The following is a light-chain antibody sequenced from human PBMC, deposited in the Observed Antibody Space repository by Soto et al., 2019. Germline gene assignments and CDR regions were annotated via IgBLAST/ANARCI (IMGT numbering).Light chain of an antibody. CDR3: NSYTSSGTYV. Sequence: QPVLTQPASVSGSPGQSITISCSGSSSDVGGYNSVSWYQQHPGKAPKLLIYELTNRPSGVSNRFSGSKSGSTTSLTISWLQAEDEADYYCNSYTSSGTYVFGTGTKVTVL. CDR2: ELT. CDR1: SSDVGGYNS. J-gene: IGLJ1*01. V-gene: IGLV2-14*01.